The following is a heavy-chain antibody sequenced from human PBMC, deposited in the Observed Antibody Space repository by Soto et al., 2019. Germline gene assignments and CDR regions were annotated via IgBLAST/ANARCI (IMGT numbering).Heavy chain of an antibody. CDR1: GFTFSSYG. J-gene: IGHJ4*02. V-gene: IGHV3-30*18. D-gene: IGHD3-10*01. Sequence: GGSLRLSCAASGFTFSSYGMHWVRQAPGKGLEWVAILSYDGSNTYYADSLKGRFTISRDNSKNTLYLQMNSLRAEDTAVYYCAKDRGFLRGFDYWGQGTLVTVSS. CDR2: LSYDGSNT. CDR3: AKDRGFLRGFDY.